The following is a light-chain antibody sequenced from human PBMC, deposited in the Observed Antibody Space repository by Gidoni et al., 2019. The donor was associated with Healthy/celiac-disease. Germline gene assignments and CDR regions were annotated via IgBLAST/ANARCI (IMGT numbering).Light chain of an antibody. CDR1: QSVSSY. CDR3: QQRSNWPPGVT. J-gene: IGKJ4*01. CDR2: DAS. Sequence: EIVLTQSPATLSLSPGERATLSCRASQSVSSYLAWYQPKPGQAPRLLIYDASNRATGIPARFSGSGSGTDFTLTISSLEPEDFAVYYCQQRSNWPPGVTFXGXTKVEIK. V-gene: IGKV3-11*01.